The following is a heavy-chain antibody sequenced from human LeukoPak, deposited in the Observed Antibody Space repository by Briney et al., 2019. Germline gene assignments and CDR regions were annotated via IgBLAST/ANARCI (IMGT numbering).Heavy chain of an antibody. J-gene: IGHJ4*02. CDR3: ARISSSSLGY. D-gene: IGHD6-13*01. CDR2: IYYSGST. Sequence: SETLSLTCTVSGGSISSSSSYWGWIRQPPGKGLEWIGTIYYSGSTYYNPSLKSRVTISVDTSKNQFSLKLSSVTAADTAVYYCARISSSSLGYWGQGTLVTVSS. CDR1: GGSISSSSSY. V-gene: IGHV4-39*07.